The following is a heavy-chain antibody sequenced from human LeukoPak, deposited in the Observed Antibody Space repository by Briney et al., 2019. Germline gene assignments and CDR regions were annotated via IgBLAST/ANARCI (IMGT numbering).Heavy chain of an antibody. CDR2: INHSGST. D-gene: IGHD3-3*02. CDR3: ARVSSYYYYGLDV. V-gene: IGHV4-34*01. CDR1: GGSISGYY. J-gene: IGHJ6*04. Sequence: SETLSLTCAVYGGSISGYYWSWIRQPPGKGLEWIGEINHSGSTNYNPSLKSRVTISVDTSKNQFSLKLSSVAAADTAVYYCARVSSYYYYGLDVWGKGTTVTVSS.